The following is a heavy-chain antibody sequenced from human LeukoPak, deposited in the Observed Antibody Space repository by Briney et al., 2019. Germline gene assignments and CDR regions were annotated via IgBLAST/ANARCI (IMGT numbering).Heavy chain of an antibody. V-gene: IGHV3-7*03. Sequence: GGSLRLSCAASGLNFSSRWMNWVRQAPGQGLEWVASIKEDGSEKHYVDSVKGRFTISRDNGKNSLYLQMNSMKTEDTAVYYCTTRVAAFDYWGQGTLVTVSS. CDR3: TTRVAAFDY. CDR2: IKEDGSEK. J-gene: IGHJ4*02. CDR1: GLNFSSRW. D-gene: IGHD2-15*01.